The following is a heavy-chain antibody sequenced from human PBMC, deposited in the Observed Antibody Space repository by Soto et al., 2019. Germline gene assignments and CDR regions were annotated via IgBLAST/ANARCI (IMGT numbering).Heavy chain of an antibody. CDR2: IKSKTDGGTI. D-gene: IGHD3-16*01. CDR3: TTATTLNAGGGVSGAFDV. CDR1: GFIFSNAY. J-gene: IGHJ3*01. V-gene: IGHV3-15*07. Sequence: EVQLVESGGDLVKPGGSLRLSCAASGFIFSNAYMNWVRQTPGKGLEWVARIKSKTDGGTIDYAAHVKGRFTISRDDSKNTLELQMNSLTTEDTAVYFCTTATTLNAGGGVSGAFDVWGQGTMVTVSS.